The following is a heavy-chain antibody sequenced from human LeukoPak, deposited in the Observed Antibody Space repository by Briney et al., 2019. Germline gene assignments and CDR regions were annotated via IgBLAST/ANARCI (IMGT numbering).Heavy chain of an antibody. CDR1: GGSFSGYY. V-gene: IGHV4-34*01. CDR3: ARVVVHGYSDY. D-gene: IGHD5-18*01. Sequence: SETLSLTCAVYGGSFSGYYWSWIRQTPGKGLEWIGEINHSGSTNYNPSLKSRVTISVDTSKNQFSLKLSSVTAADTAMYYCARVVVHGYSDYWGQGALVTVSS. J-gene: IGHJ4*02. CDR2: INHSGST.